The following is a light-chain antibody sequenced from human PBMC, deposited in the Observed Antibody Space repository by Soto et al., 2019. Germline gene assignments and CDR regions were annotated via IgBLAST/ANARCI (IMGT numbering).Light chain of an antibody. CDR3: CSYTRSNTYV. Sequence: QSALPQPASVSGSPGQSITITCTGTSSDVGRYNYVSWYQQHPGKAPKLMIYEVRNRPSGVSYRFSGSKSGNTASLTISGLQPEDEADYYCCSYTRSNTYVFGSGTKVTVL. CDR2: EVR. V-gene: IGLV2-14*01. CDR1: SSDVGRYNY. J-gene: IGLJ1*01.